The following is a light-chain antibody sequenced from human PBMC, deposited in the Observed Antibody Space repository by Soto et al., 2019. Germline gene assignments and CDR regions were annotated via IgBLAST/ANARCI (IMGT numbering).Light chain of an antibody. CDR3: QSYDTSLSAWV. Sequence: QSVLTQPPSASGSPGQSVTISCTGTSSDVGGYNYVSWYQQHPGKAPKLMIYEVSKRPSGVPDRFSGSKSGNTASLTVSGLQVEDEADYYCQSYDTSLSAWVFGGGTKLTVL. CDR2: EVS. CDR1: SSDVGGYNY. V-gene: IGLV2-8*01. J-gene: IGLJ3*02.